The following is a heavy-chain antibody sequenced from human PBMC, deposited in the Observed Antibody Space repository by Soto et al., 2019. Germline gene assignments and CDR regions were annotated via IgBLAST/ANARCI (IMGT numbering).Heavy chain of an antibody. CDR1: GGSFSGYY. Sequence: SETLSLTCAVYGGSFSGYYWSWIRQPPGKGLEWIGEINHSGSTNYNPSLKSRVTISVDTSKNQFSLKLSSVTAADTAVYYCARGLTIFGVVITYFVYWGQGTLVTVSS. CDR3: ARGLTIFGVVITYFVY. V-gene: IGHV4-34*01. D-gene: IGHD3-3*01. CDR2: INHSGST. J-gene: IGHJ4*02.